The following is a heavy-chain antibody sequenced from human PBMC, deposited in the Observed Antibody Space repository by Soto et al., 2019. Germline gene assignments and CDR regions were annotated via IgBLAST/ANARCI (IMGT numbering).Heavy chain of an antibody. CDR2: IYYSGST. D-gene: IGHD6-13*01. V-gene: IGHV4-39*01. CDR3: ARQVGAAGYYYYYGMDV. J-gene: IGHJ6*02. Sequence: QLQLQESGPGLVKPSETLSLTCTVSGGSISSSSYYWGWIRQPPGKGLEWIGSIYYSGSTYYNPSLKSRVTISVDTSKNQFSLKLSSVTAADTAVYYCARQVGAAGYYYYYGMDVWGQGTTVTVSS. CDR1: GGSISSSSYY.